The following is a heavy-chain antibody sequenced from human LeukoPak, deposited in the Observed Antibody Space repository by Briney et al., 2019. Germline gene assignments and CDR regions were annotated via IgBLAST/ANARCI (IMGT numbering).Heavy chain of an antibody. J-gene: IGHJ4*02. CDR3: ARANWNYLFDY. Sequence: TSETLSLTCTASGGSFSSYYWSWFRQPPGKGLEWIGYIYYSGSTNYNPSLKSRVTISVDTSKNQFSLKPSSVTAADTAVYYCARANWNYLFDYWGQGTLVTVSS. V-gene: IGHV4-59*01. D-gene: IGHD1-7*01. CDR1: GGSFSSYY. CDR2: IYYSGST.